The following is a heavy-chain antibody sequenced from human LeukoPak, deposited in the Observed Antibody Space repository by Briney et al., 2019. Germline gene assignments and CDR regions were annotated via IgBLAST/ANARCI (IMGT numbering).Heavy chain of an antibody. CDR1: GFTFSSYA. CDR3: AKDGDYDYLSNGMDV. D-gene: IGHD5-12*01. V-gene: IGHV3-23*01. J-gene: IGHJ6*02. Sequence: GGSLRLSCAASGFTFSSYAMSWVRQAPGKGLEWVSAISGSGGSTYYADSVKGRFTISRDNSKNTLYLQMNSLRAEDTAVYCCAKDGDYDYLSNGMDVWGQGTTVTVSS. CDR2: ISGSGGST.